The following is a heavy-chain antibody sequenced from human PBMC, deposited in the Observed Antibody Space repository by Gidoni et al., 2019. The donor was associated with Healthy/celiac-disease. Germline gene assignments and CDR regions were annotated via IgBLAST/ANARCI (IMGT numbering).Heavy chain of an antibody. D-gene: IGHD3-10*01. CDR1: GYSISSGYY. J-gene: IGHJ6*02. Sequence: QVQLQESGPGLVKPSENLSLTCAVYGYSISSGYYWGWIRQPPGKGLEWIGSIQHSGSTYYNPSLKSRVTISVDTSKNQFSLKLSSVTAADTTVYYCAREPAMVRGVKGFGMDVWGQGTTVTVSS. V-gene: IGHV4-38-2*02. CDR3: AREPAMVRGVKGFGMDV. CDR2: IQHSGST.